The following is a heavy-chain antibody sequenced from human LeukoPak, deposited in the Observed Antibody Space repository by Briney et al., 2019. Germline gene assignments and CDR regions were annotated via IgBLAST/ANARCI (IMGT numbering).Heavy chain of an antibody. CDR1: GFTFSTSW. D-gene: IGHD6-13*01. CDR3: AKDKTSSRTLGGDY. V-gene: IGHV3-74*01. J-gene: IGHJ4*02. CDR2: TNDDGTIT. Sequence: PGGSQRLSCAASGFTFSTSWMHWVRQAPGKGLVWVSRTNDDGTITTYADSVKARFTISRDNAKNTLYLQMNSLRAEDTAVYYCAKDKTSSRTLGGDYWGQGTLVTVSS.